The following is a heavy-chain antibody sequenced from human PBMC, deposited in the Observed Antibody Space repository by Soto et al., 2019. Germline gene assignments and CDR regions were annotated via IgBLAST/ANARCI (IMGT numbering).Heavy chain of an antibody. CDR1: GFIFSSYG. Sequence: QVQLVESGGGVVPPGGSLRLSSVASGFIFSSYGMYWVRQAPGKGLEWVGVIWYDGSNKYYGDSVKGRFTISRDNSKNTLYLQMSSLRAEDTAVYYCAREPYSNYVMDVWGQGTTVTVSS. CDR3: AREPYSNYVMDV. J-gene: IGHJ6*02. CDR2: IWYDGSNK. D-gene: IGHD4-4*01. V-gene: IGHV3-33*01.